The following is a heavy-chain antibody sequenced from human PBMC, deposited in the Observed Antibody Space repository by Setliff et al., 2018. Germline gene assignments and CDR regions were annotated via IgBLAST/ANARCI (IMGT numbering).Heavy chain of an antibody. Sequence: GGSLRLSCVASGSSFRSYAMSWVRQAPGKGLEWVSTLSGSSVSTYYLDSVKGRFTISRDNSKNTLYLQMNSLRTEDTGVYYCARDAAYFDILTGTNYLDPWGQGTLVTVSS. J-gene: IGHJ5*02. CDR1: GSSFRSYA. V-gene: IGHV3-23*01. D-gene: IGHD3-9*01. CDR3: ARDAAYFDILTGTNYLDP. CDR2: LSGSSVST.